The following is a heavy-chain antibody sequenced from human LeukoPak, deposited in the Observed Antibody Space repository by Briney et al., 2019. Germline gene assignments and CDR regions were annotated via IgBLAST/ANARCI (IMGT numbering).Heavy chain of an antibody. CDR2: INGPGDYI. Sequence: GGSLRLSCAASGFTFNNYAMTWIRQAPGKGLEWVSAINGPGDYIYYADSVKGRFTISRDNAKNTLYLQMNSLRVEDTAIYYCAKNLVNGQACYDYWGQGTLVTVSS. CDR1: GFTFNNYA. CDR3: AKNLVNGQACYDY. J-gene: IGHJ4*02. V-gene: IGHV3-23*01. D-gene: IGHD2-8*01.